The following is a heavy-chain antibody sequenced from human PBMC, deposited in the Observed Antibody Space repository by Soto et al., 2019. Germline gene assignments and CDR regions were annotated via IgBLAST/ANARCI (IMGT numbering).Heavy chain of an antibody. J-gene: IGHJ4*02. V-gene: IGHV3-53*01. CDR2: IYSGGGT. D-gene: IGHD6-19*01. CDR1: GFTVSSNY. CDR3: ARRIGYSSGWGYFDY. Sequence: GGSLRLSCAASGFTVSSNYMSWVRQAPGKGLEWVSVIYSGGGTYYADSVKGRFTISRDNSKNTLYVQMNSLRAEGTAVYYCARRIGYSSGWGYFDYWGQGTLVTVSS.